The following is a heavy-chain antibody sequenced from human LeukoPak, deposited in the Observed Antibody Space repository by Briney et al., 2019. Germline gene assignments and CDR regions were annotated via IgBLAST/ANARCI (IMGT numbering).Heavy chain of an antibody. CDR3: ARDHYYDSSGYYPLDY. D-gene: IGHD3-22*01. Sequence: SQTLSLTCTVSGGSISSGDYYWSWIRQPPGKGLEWIGYIYYSGSTYYNPSLKSRVTISVDTSKNQFSLKPSSVTAADTAVYYCARDHYYDSSGYYPLDYWGQGTLVTVSS. J-gene: IGHJ4*02. CDR2: IYYSGST. V-gene: IGHV4-30-4*01. CDR1: GGSISSGDYY.